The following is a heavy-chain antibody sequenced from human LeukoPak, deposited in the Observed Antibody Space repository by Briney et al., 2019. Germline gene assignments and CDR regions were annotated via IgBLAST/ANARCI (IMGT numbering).Heavy chain of an antibody. J-gene: IGHJ1*01. CDR3: AKDRARGSSLIEYFQH. V-gene: IGHV3-23*01. D-gene: IGHD6-13*01. CDR2: ISGSGGST. Sequence: GGSLRLSCAASGFTFSSYAMSWVRQAPGKGLEWVSAISGSGGSTYYADSVKGRFTISRDNSKNTLYLQMNSLRAEDTAVYYCAKDRARGSSLIEYFQHWGQGTLVTVSS. CDR1: GFTFSSYA.